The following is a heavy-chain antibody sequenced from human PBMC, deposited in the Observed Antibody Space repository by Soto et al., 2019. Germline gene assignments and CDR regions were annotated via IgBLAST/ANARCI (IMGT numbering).Heavy chain of an antibody. J-gene: IGHJ5*02. V-gene: IGHV1-8*01. Sequence: ASGKVSCKASGHTFTSYDINWVRQATGQGLEWMGWMKPNSGNTGYAQKFQGRVTMTRNTSISTDYMELSSLRSEDTAVYYCARFRIVGDTTNWFDLWGQETLATISS. CDR1: GHTFTSYD. D-gene: IGHD1-26*01. CDR3: ARFRIVGDTTNWFDL. CDR2: MKPNSGNT.